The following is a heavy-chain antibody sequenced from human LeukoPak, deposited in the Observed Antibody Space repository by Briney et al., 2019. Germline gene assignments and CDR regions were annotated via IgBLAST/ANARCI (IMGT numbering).Heavy chain of an antibody. CDR1: GYSFTSHW. CDR3: ARQEYCSGGSCYTWFDP. V-gene: IGHV5-51*01. D-gene: IGHD2-15*01. J-gene: IGHJ5*02. CDR2: IYPGDSET. Sequence: GESLKISCKGSGYSFTSHWIGWVRQMPGKGLEWMGIIYPGDSETRYSPSFQGQVTISADKSISTAYLQWSSLKASDTAMYYCARQEYCSGGSCYTWFDPWGQGTLVTVSS.